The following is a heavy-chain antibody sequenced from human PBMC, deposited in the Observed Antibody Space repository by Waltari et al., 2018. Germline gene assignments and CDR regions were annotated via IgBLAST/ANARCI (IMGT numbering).Heavy chain of an antibody. J-gene: IGHJ4*02. Sequence: EVQLLESGGGLVQPGGSLRLSCAASGFTFSSYAMSWVRQAPGKGLEGVSAISGSGGSTYYADSVKGRFTISRDNSKNTLYLQMNSLRAEDTAVYYCAKTWVRGVRGGYWGQGTLVTVSS. CDR2: ISGSGGST. CDR3: AKTWVRGVRGGY. CDR1: GFTFSSYA. V-gene: IGHV3-23*01. D-gene: IGHD3-10*01.